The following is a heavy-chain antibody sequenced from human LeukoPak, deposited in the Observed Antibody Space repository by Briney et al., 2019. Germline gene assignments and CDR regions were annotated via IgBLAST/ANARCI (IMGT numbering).Heavy chain of an antibody. CDR1: GGSFSGYY. V-gene: IGHV4-34*01. CDR3: AKLTGGYSWIDY. D-gene: IGHD5-18*01. CDR2: INHSGST. Sequence: PSETLSLTCAVYGGSFSGYYWSWIRQPPGKGLEWIGEINHSGSTNYNPSLKSRVTISVDKSKNQFSLKLSSVTAADTAVYYCAKLTGGYSWIDYWGQGTLVTVSS. J-gene: IGHJ4*02.